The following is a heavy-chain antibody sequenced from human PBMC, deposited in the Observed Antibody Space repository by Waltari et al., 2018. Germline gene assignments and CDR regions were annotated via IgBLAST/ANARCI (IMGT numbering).Heavy chain of an antibody. CDR2: ISWDGGST. J-gene: IGHJ4*02. CDR1: GFTFDDYT. V-gene: IGHV3-43*01. Sequence: EVQLVESGGVVVQPGGSLRLSCATSGFTFDDYTMHWVRQAPGKGLEWVSLISWDGGSTYYADSVKGRFTISRDNSKNSLYLQMNSLRTEDTALYYCAKDVAGSSSGYYLAYFDYWGQGTLVTVSS. D-gene: IGHD3-22*01. CDR3: AKDVAGSSSGYYLAYFDY.